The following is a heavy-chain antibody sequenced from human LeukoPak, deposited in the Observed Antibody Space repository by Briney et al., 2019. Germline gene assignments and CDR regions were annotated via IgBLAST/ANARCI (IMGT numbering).Heavy chain of an antibody. Sequence: SETLSLTCTVSGGSISGHYWGWIRQPPGKGLEWIGYIYYTGDTNYIPSLESRVTISVDTSKNQFSLKLGSVTAADTAIYYCVRVVTGSVDYWGQGALVTVSS. CDR3: VRVVTGSVDY. D-gene: IGHD3-10*01. CDR1: GGSISGHY. CDR2: IYYTGDT. J-gene: IGHJ4*02. V-gene: IGHV4-59*11.